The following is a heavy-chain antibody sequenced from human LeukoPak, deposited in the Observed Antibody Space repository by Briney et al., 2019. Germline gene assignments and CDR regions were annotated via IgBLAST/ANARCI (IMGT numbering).Heavy chain of an antibody. D-gene: IGHD3-3*01. J-gene: IGHJ6*02. CDR2: ISASGGPGT. V-gene: IGHV3-23*01. Sequence: GSLRLSCAASGFTFSDYSMTWVRQAPGKGLQWVSIISASGGPGTYNTDSVRGRFTISRDNSKNTLYLQMNSLGAEDTAIYYCASHGDDYYFNGLDVWGQGTTVTVSS. CDR1: GFTFSDYS. CDR3: ASHGDDYYFNGLDV.